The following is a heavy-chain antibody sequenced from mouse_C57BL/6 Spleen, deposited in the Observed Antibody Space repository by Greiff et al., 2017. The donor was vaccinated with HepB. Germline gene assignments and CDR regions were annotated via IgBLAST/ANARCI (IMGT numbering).Heavy chain of an antibody. CDR1: GFTFSSYA. CDR2: ISDGGSYT. D-gene: IGHD6-1*01. V-gene: IGHV5-4*01. J-gene: IGHJ4*01. Sequence: EVQLVESGGGLVKPGGSLKLSCAASGFTFSSYAMSWVRQTPEKRLEWVATISDGGSYTYYPDNVKGRFTISRDNAKNNLYLQMSHLKSEDTAMYYCAREGPSDAMDYWGQGTSVTVSS. CDR3: AREGPSDAMDY.